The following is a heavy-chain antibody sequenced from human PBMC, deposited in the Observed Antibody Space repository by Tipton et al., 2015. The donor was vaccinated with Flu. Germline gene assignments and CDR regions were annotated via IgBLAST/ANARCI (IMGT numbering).Heavy chain of an antibody. Sequence: SLRLSCAASGFTFSDYYMSWIRQAPGKGLERVSYISSSGSTIYYADSVKGRFTISRDNAKNSLYLQMNSLRAEDTAVYYCARDAYDSSGPYFDYWGQGTLVTVSS. CDR1: GFTFSDYY. CDR3: ARDAYDSSGPYFDY. D-gene: IGHD3-22*01. V-gene: IGHV3-11*01. CDR2: ISSSGSTI. J-gene: IGHJ4*02.